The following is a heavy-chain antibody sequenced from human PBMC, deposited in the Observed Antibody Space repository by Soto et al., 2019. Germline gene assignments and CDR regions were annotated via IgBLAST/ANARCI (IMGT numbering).Heavy chain of an antibody. Sequence: ASVKVSCKAAGYTFTSYDINWVRQATGQGLEWMGWMNPNSGNTGYAQKFQGRVTMTRNTSISTAYMELSSLRSEDTDVYYCARGSSSSWLLCAVDYWGQGTLVTLFS. CDR3: ARGSSSSWLLCAVDY. CDR2: MNPNSGNT. CDR1: GYTFTSYD. J-gene: IGHJ4*02. D-gene: IGHD6-13*01. V-gene: IGHV1-8*01.